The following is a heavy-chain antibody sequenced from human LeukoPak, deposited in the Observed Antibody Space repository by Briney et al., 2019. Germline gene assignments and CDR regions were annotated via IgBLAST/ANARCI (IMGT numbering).Heavy chain of an antibody. J-gene: IGHJ4*02. CDR2: LSDGGSIT. CDR3: AKSRGSGSNMARGVNFDY. V-gene: IGHV3-23*01. CDR1: GFTFSDYA. Sequence: GGTLRLSCAASGFTFSDYAMSWVRQAPGKGLEWVSTLSDGGSITYYAGSVKGRFTISRDNSKNTLFLQMNRLRVEDTAVYYCAKSRGSGSNMARGVNFDYWGQGTLVTVSS. D-gene: IGHD3-10*01.